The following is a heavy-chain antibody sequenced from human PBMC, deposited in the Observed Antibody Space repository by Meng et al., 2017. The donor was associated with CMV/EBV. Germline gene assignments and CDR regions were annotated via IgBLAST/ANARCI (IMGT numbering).Heavy chain of an antibody. CDR3: ARSGDGDSDSSGYRMCWFDP. Sequence: GSYDWSWIRQHPGKGLEWIGYIYYSGSTNYNPALKSRVTISVDTSKNQFSLKLSSVTAADTAVYYCARSGDGDSDSSGYRMCWFDPWGQGTLVTVSS. CDR1: GSYD. V-gene: IGHV4-61*01. D-gene: IGHD3-22*01. CDR2: IYYSGST. J-gene: IGHJ5*02.